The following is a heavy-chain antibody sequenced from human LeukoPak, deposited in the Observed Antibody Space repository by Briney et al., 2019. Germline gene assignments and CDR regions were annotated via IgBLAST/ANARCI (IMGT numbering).Heavy chain of an antibody. Sequence: GGSLRLSCTTSGFTFTDYWMTWVRQAPGKGLEWVANINQDGSKKFYVDTVKGRFTISRDNSKNTLYLQMNSLRAEDTAVYYCAKGGCSGGSCYPLDPWGQGTLVTVSS. CDR1: GFTFTDYW. CDR3: AKGGCSGGSCYPLDP. J-gene: IGHJ5*02. CDR2: INQDGSKK. D-gene: IGHD2-15*01. V-gene: IGHV3-7*01.